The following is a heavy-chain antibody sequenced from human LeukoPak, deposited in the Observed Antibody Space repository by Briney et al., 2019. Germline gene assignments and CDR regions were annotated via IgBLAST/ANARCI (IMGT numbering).Heavy chain of an antibody. Sequence: GASVKVSCKASGYTLTSYGISWVRQAPGQGLEWMGWISAYNGNTNYAQKLQGRVTMTTDTSTSTAYMELRSLRSDDTAVYYCARDRLGGGRGHFDYWGQGTLVTVSS. CDR1: GYTLTSYG. CDR3: ARDRLGGGRGHFDY. V-gene: IGHV1-18*01. J-gene: IGHJ4*02. CDR2: ISAYNGNT. D-gene: IGHD3-16*01.